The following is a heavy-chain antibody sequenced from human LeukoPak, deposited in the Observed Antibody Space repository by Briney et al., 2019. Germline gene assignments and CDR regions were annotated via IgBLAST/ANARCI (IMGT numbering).Heavy chain of an antibody. D-gene: IGHD6-19*01. CDR3: AREEVRRAVAGYFDN. CDR2: INPNSGNT. J-gene: IGHJ4*02. V-gene: IGHV1-18*04. CDR1: GYSFTGYY. Sequence: GASVKVSCKASGYSFTGYYIQWVRQAPGQGLEWLGRINPNSGNTNYAQKLQGRVTMTTDTSTSTVYMELRSLRSDDTAVYYCAREEVRRAVAGYFDNWGQGTLVTVSS.